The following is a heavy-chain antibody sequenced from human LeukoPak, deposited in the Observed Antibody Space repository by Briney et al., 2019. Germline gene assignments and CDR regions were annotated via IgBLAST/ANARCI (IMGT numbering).Heavy chain of an antibody. CDR3: ARGRLLWFGELNAGLDY. Sequence: GGSLRLSCAASGFTFSSYSKNWVRQAPGKGLEWVSYISSSSSTIYYADSVKGRFTISRDNAKNSLYLQMNSLRAEDTAVYYCARGRLLWFGELNAGLDYWGQGTLVTVSS. D-gene: IGHD3-10*01. CDR1: GFTFSSYS. J-gene: IGHJ4*02. V-gene: IGHV3-48*01. CDR2: ISSSSSTI.